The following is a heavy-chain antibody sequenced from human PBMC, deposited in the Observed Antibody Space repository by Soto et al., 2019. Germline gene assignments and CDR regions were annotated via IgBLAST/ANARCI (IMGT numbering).Heavy chain of an antibody. CDR1: GGSISRYY. CDR3: ASQYYYDSSGSFGRIDQ. V-gene: IGHV4-59*01. Sequence: SETLSLTCAVSGGSISRYYWSWIRQPPGKGLEWIGYIYYSGSIDYNPSLKSRVTISLDTSKNQVSLKLNSVTAADTAVYFCASQYYYDSSGSFGRIDQWGQGSLVTVSS. CDR2: IYYSGSI. J-gene: IGHJ4*02. D-gene: IGHD3-22*01.